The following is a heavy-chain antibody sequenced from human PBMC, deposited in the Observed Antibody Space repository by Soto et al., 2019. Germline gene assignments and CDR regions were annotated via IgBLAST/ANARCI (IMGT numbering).Heavy chain of an antibody. Sequence: SETLSLTCTVSGASISNGGYYWSWIRRHPGKGVEFIGYIYNTGGTTYNPSLRSRITISLDTSENLFSLRLRSVTAADTAMYYCARVXYYASYGYRDGPYYFDYWGLGALVTVSS. CDR1: GASISNGGYY. CDR2: IYNTGGT. V-gene: IGHV4-31*03. J-gene: IGHJ4*02. D-gene: IGHD3-22*01. CDR3: ARVXYYASYGYRDGPYYFDY.